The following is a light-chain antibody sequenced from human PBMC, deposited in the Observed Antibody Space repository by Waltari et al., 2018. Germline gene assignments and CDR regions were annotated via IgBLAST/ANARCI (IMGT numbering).Light chain of an antibody. CDR3: QQYYSYPRT. CDR1: QGINTY. J-gene: IGKJ1*01. CDR2: AAS. Sequence: AIRMTQSPSPFSASTGDRVTITCRASQGINTYLAWYQQNPGKAPRLLIYAASTLQGGVPSRFSGSGSGTDFTLTISSLQSEDFATYYCQQYYSYPRTFGPGTKVEIK. V-gene: IGKV1-8*01.